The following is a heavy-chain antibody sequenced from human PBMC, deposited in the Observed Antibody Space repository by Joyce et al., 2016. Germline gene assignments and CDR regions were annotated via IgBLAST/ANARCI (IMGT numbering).Heavy chain of an antibody. Sequence: EVQLVESGGGLVKPGGSLRLSCAASGFTFSSSSMSWIRQAPGKGLEWVAAINGNSYFIFHADSVKGRFTVSRDNAKNTLYLQMNSLRVEDTAVFYCERGGKDYSYSMDVWGQGTTVTVSS. CDR1: GFTFSSSS. V-gene: IGHV3-21*01. CDR2: INGNSYFI. CDR3: ERGGKDYSYSMDV. J-gene: IGHJ6*03.